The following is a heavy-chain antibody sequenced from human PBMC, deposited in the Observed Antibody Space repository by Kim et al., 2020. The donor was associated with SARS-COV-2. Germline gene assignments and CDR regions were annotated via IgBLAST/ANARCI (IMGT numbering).Heavy chain of an antibody. Sequence: GGSLRLSCAASGFDFSNYWMHCVRQAPGKGLVWVSHITNDGTTTAYADSVKGRFTISRDNAKNTLYLQMNSLRAEDTAVYYCTRDRPHNWFDPWGQGTLV. CDR2: ITNDGTTT. CDR3: TRDRPHNWFDP. CDR1: GFDFSNYW. V-gene: IGHV3-74*01. J-gene: IGHJ5*02.